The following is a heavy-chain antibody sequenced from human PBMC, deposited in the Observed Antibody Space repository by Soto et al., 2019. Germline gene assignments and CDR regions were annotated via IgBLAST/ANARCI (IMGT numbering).Heavy chain of an antibody. V-gene: IGHV3-30*18. CDR1: GFTFSSYG. J-gene: IGHJ6*02. Sequence: PGGSLRLSCAASGFTFSSYGMHWVRQAPGKGLEWVAVISYEGSNKAYADPVKGRFTISRDNSKNTLDLQMNSLRAEDTAVYYCANDLRGVTGGYYGMDVWGQGTTVTVSS. D-gene: IGHD3-10*01. CDR3: ANDLRGVTGGYYGMDV. CDR2: ISYEGSNK.